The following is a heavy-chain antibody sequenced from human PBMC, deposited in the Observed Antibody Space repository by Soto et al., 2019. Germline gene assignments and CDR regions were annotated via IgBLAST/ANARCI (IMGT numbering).Heavy chain of an antibody. CDR2: ISGYNGHT. V-gene: IGHV1-18*01. CDR3: ARDKGITFGGVLPV. D-gene: IGHD3-16*01. CDR1: GGTFSSYA. J-gene: IGHJ3*01. Sequence: ASVKVSCKASGGTFSSYAISWVRQAPGQGLEWMGWISGYNGHTNYAQKYQGRVTVTTDTSTSTAYMELRSLGSEDTAIYYCARDKGITFGGVLPVWGQGTMVTVSS.